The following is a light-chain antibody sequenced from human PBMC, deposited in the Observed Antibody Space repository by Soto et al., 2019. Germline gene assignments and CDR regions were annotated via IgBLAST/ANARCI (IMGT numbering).Light chain of an antibody. CDR1: SSDVGGYNY. Sequence: QSVLTQPASVSGSPGQSITISCTGTSSDVGGYNYVSWYQHHPGKAPKLMIYEVSNRPSGVSNRFSGSKAGNTASLTISGLPAEDEAEYYCSSYTSSSTYVFGTGTKVTVL. V-gene: IGLV2-14*01. J-gene: IGLJ1*01. CDR3: SSYTSSSTYV. CDR2: EVS.